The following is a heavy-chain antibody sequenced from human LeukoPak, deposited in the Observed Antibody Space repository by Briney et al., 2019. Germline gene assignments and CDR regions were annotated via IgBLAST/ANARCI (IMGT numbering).Heavy chain of an antibody. CDR1: GFTFSSYG. V-gene: IGHV3-33*01. D-gene: IGHD6-19*01. J-gene: IGHJ4*02. Sequence: PRRSRRLSCVASGFTFSSYGMHWVSQAPGKGLEWVALIWHDGTKKYYADSVKGRYTISRDNSKNTLYLQMNSLSPEDTAVYYCARTPYSSGWENDYCGQGTLFTGSS. CDR2: IWHDGTKK. CDR3: ARTPYSSGWENDY.